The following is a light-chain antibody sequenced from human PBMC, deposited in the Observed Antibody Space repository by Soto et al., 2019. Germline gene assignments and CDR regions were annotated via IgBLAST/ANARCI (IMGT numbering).Light chain of an antibody. CDR2: EVT. CDR3: SAFTSRDTLV. V-gene: IGLV2-14*01. Sequence: QSALTQPASVSGSPGQSITISCTGTSSDIGGYDFVSWYQQHPVKAPRLIISEVTNRPSGVSNRFSGSKSGNTASLTISGLQVEDEGDYFCSAFTSRDTLVFGGGTQLTVL. J-gene: IGLJ3*02. CDR1: SSDIGGYDF.